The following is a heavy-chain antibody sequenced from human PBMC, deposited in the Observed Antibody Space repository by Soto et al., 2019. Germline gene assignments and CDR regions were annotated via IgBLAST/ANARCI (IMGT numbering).Heavy chain of an antibody. CDR2: ISWNSGSI. Sequence: EVQLVESGGGLVQPGRSLRLSCAASGFTFDDYAMHWVRQAPGKGLEWVSGISWNSGSIGYADSVKGRFTISRDNAKNSLYLQMNRLRAEDTALYYCARATTIFGVVPPGYYFDYWGQGTLVTVSS. J-gene: IGHJ4*02. CDR3: ARATTIFGVVPPGYYFDY. V-gene: IGHV3-9*01. CDR1: GFTFDDYA. D-gene: IGHD3-3*01.